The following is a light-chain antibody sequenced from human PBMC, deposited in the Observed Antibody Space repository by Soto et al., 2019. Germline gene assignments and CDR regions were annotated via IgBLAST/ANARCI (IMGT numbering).Light chain of an antibody. CDR2: AAS. CDR3: QKYSGAPPT. V-gene: IGKV1-27*01. Sequence: DIQMTQSPSSLSTSVGDRVTITCRASQAIGISLAWYQQKPGKVPKLLIYAASTLQSGVPSRFSGSGSGTDFTLTINSRQPEDVATYYCQKYSGAPPTFGQGTKVEIK. CDR1: QAIGIS. J-gene: IGKJ1*01.